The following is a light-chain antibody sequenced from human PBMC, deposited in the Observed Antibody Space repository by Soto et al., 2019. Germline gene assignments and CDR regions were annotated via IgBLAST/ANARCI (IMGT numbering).Light chain of an antibody. Sequence: DIQMTQSPSSLSASVGDRVTITCPTSQHVSTYLNWYQHKPGRGPTLLIYAASSLQSGVPSRFSGSGSGTDFTLTIGSLQPEDFATYYCQQTSSSPWTFGQGTKV. CDR1: QHVSTY. V-gene: IGKV1-39*01. J-gene: IGKJ1*01. CDR2: AAS. CDR3: QQTSSSPWT.